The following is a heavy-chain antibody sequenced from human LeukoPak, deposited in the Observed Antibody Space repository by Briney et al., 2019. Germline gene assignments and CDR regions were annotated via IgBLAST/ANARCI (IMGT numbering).Heavy chain of an antibody. D-gene: IGHD3-3*01. Sequence: ASVKVSCKASGYTFTSYYMHWVRQAPGQGLEWMGIINPSGGSTSYAQKFQGRVTMTRDMSTSTVYMELSSLRSEDTVVYYCARDLDYDFWSGYYLGYWGQGTLVTVSS. CDR1: GYTFTSYY. V-gene: IGHV1-46*01. CDR3: ARDLDYDFWSGYYLGY. CDR2: INPSGGST. J-gene: IGHJ4*02.